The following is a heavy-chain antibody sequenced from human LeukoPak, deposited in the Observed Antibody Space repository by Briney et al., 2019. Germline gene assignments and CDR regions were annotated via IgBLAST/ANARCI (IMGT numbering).Heavy chain of an antibody. J-gene: IGHJ3*02. CDR3: AKETTYYYDSSGYSDAFDI. CDR2: ISGSGGST. V-gene: IGHV3-23*01. D-gene: IGHD3-22*01. CDR1: GFTFSSYA. Sequence: TGGSLRLSCAASGFTFSSYAMSWVRQAPGKGLEWVSAISGSGGSTYYADSVKGRFTISRDNSKNTLYLQMNSLRAEDTAVYYCAKETTYYYDSSGYSDAFDIWGQGTMVTVSS.